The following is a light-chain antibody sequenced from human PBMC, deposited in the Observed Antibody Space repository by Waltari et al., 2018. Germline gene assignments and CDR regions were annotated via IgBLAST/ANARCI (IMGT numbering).Light chain of an antibody. Sequence: QSALTQPASVSGSPGQSITISCTGTSSDVGGYNFVSWYQQHPGKGPKLIIYDVNNRPSGVSNRFSGSKSGNTASLTISVFQAVDEADYYCNSYTSSCTYVFGTGTKVTVL. V-gene: IGLV2-14*03. CDR1: SSDVGGYNF. J-gene: IGLJ1*01. CDR2: DVN. CDR3: NSYTSSCTYV.